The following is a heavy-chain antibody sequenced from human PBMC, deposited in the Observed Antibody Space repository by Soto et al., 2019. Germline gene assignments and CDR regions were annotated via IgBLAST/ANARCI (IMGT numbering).Heavy chain of an antibody. CDR1: GGSIDRSNYY. V-gene: IGHV4-39*07. D-gene: IGHD3-22*01. CDR2: TYYNGNA. J-gene: IGHJ5*02. Sequence: SETLSLTCNVSGGSIDRSNYYWDWLRQPPGKGLEWIGTTYYNGNAYYNPSLRSRVSMSVDTSKNQFSLKLSSVTAADTAVYYCARTGKFYYYDTTGLPFDPWGPGILVTVSS. CDR3: ARTGKFYYYDTTGLPFDP.